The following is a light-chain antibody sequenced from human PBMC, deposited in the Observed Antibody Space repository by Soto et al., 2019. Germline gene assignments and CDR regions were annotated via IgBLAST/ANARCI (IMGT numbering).Light chain of an antibody. V-gene: IGLV2-14*01. CDR2: DVS. Sequence: QSALTQPASVSGSPGQSITISCTGTSSDVGGYNYVSWYQQHPGKAPKLMIYDVSNRPSGVSNRFSGSTSGNTASLTISGRHAEDDADYYCSSYTSSSTPVFGTGTKLTVL. CDR3: SSYTSSSTPV. CDR1: SSDVGGYNY. J-gene: IGLJ1*01.